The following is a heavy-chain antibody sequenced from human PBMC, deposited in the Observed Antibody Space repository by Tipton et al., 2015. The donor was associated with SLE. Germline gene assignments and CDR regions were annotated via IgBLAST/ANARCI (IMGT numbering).Heavy chain of an antibody. CDR1: GGSFSGYY. CDR2: SNPSGNT. D-gene: IGHD1-26*01. V-gene: IGHV4-34*01. J-gene: IGHJ4*02. Sequence: TLSLTCAVYGGSFSGYYRSWIRQPPGKGLEWIGESNPSGNTNYNPSLKSRVTISVDTSKNQLSLKLTSVTAADTAVYYCARGGGSYYDYWGQGTLVTVSS. CDR3: ARGGGSYYDY.